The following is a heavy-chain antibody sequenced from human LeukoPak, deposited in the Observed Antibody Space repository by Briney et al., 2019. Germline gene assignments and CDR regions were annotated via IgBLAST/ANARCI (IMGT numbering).Heavy chain of an antibody. J-gene: IGHJ6*03. CDR1: GGSFSGYY. D-gene: IGHD2-2*01. CDR2: INHSRST. V-gene: IGHV4-34*01. Sequence: PSETLSLTCAVYGGSFSGYYWSWIRQPPGKGLDWIGEINHSRSTNYNPSLKSRVTISVDTSKNQFSLKLSSVTAADTAVYYCARGERYQLPVVAATPYYYYVDVWGKGTTVTVSS. CDR3: ARGERYQLPVVAATPYYYYVDV.